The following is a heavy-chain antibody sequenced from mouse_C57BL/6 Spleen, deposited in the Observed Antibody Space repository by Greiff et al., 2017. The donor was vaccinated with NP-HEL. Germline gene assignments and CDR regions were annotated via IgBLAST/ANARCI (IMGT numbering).Heavy chain of an antibody. CDR1: GFTFSSYG. Sequence: EVQRVESGGDLVKPGGSLKLSCAASGFTFSSYGMSWVRQTPDKRLEWVATISSGGSYTYYPDSVKGRFTISRDNAKNTLYLQMSSLKSEDTAMYYCARRYVSSLYYFDYWGQGTTLTVSS. J-gene: IGHJ2*01. V-gene: IGHV5-6*01. CDR3: ARRYVSSLYYFDY. CDR2: ISSGGSYT. D-gene: IGHD1-1*01.